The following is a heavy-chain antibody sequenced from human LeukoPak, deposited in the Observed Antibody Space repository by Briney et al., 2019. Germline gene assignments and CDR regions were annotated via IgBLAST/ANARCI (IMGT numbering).Heavy chain of an antibody. CDR1: GGSISSGNYY. V-gene: IGHV4-61*02. CDR3: VRDLVTAPYNWFDP. CDR2: IYTSGST. J-gene: IGHJ5*02. D-gene: IGHD2-21*02. Sequence: PSQTLSLTCTVSGGSISSGNYYWSWIRQPAGKGLEWIGRIYTSGSTNYNPSLKSRVTISLDTSKSQFSLKLSSVTAADTAVYYCVRDLVTAPYNWFDPWGQGILVTVSS.